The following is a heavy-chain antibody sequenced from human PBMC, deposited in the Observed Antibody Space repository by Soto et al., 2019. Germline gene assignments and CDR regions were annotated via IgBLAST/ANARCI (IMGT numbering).Heavy chain of an antibody. Sequence: SLRLSCTAYGLGVRNNYMSWVRQAPGMGLEWVSVIYNDGTTYYADSVKGRFTLSRDTSKNTLSLQMDSLRAEDTAVYYCVRPLPSGRNYGMDVWGQGTTVTV. D-gene: IGHD3-10*01. CDR3: VRPLPSGRNYGMDV. CDR1: GLGVRNNY. CDR2: IYNDGTT. V-gene: IGHV3-53*01. J-gene: IGHJ6*02.